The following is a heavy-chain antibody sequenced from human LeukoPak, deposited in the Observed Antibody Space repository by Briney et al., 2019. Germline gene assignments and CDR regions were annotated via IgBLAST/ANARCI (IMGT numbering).Heavy chain of an antibody. CDR3: ARNQRRLDY. D-gene: IGHD1-14*01. CDR2: IKQDGSEK. Sequence: PGGSLRLSCAASGFTLSAYWMHWVRQAPGRGLELVANIKQDGSEKYYVDSVKGRFTISRDNAKNSLYLQMNSLRAEDTAVYYCARNQRRLDYWGQGTLVTVSS. J-gene: IGHJ4*02. CDR1: GFTLSAYW. V-gene: IGHV3-7*01.